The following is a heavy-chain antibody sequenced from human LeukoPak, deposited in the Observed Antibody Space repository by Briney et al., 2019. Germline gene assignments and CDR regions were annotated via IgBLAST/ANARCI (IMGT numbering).Heavy chain of an antibody. D-gene: IGHD2-21*02. Sequence: GGSLRLSCAASGFTFNTYGIHWVRQAPGKGLEWVAVISYDGSNKYYADSVKGRFTISRDNSKNMLFLEMNSLRADDTAVYYCAKDRCGVTSTLGPAGMDVWGQGTTVTVSS. J-gene: IGHJ6*02. CDR2: ISYDGSNK. CDR3: AKDRCGVTSTLGPAGMDV. V-gene: IGHV3-30*18. CDR1: GFTFNTYG.